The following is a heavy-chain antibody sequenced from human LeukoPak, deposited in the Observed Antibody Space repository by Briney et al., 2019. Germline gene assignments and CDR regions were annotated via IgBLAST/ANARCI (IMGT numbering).Heavy chain of an antibody. CDR1: GFTFSSYS. CDR3: ARADLSRGYYFDY. J-gene: IGHJ4*02. D-gene: IGHD3-10*01. V-gene: IGHV3-21*01. Sequence: PGGSLRLSCAASGFTFSSYSMNWVRQAPGKGLEWVSSISSSSSYIYYADSVKGRFTISRDNAKNSLYLQMNSLRAEDTAVYYCARADLSRGYYFDYRGQGTLVTVSS. CDR2: ISSSSSYI.